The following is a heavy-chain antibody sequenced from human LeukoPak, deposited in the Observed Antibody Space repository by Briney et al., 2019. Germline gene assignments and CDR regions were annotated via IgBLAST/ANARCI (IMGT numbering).Heavy chain of an antibody. V-gene: IGHV3-23*01. CDR2: INSRGDNT. CDR3: AKGRAGIDY. Sequence: GGSLRLSCAASGFTFSTYAMNWVRQAPGQGLEWVSVINSRGDNTYYADSVKGRFTISRDTSTNTLYLQMNSLRAEDTAVYYCAKGRAGIDYWGQGTLVIVSS. D-gene: IGHD6-19*01. J-gene: IGHJ4*02. CDR1: GFTFSTYA.